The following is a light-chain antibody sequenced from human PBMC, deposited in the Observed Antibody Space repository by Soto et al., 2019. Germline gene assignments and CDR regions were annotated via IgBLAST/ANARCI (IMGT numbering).Light chain of an antibody. Sequence: QSVLTQPPSASGTPGQRVTISCSGSRSNIRSNYVYWYQQFPGTAPKLLIYRNNQRPSGVPDRFSGSKSGTSASLAISGLRSEDEADYYCAAWDDSLSGHVVFGGGTKVTVL. J-gene: IGLJ2*01. CDR1: RSNIRSNY. CDR3: AAWDDSLSGHVV. CDR2: RNN. V-gene: IGLV1-47*01.